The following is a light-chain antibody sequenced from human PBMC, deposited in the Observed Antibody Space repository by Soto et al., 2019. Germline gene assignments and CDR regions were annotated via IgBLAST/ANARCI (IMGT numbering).Light chain of an antibody. CDR3: QSYDSSLSGVV. CDR2: GNS. CDR1: SSNIGAGYD. J-gene: IGLJ2*01. V-gene: IGLV1-40*01. Sequence: QSVLTQPPSVPGAPGQRVTISCTGSSSNIGAGYDVQWYQQFPGTAPKVLIYGNSNRPSGVPDRFSGSKSGTSASLAITGLQAEDEADYYCQSYDSSLSGVVFGGGTKLTVL.